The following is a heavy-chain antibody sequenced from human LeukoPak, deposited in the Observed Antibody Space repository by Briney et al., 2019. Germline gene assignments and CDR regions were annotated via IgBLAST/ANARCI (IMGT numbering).Heavy chain of an antibody. CDR3: ARAAIFGVVIVLRDSYYYMDV. CDR2: INPNSGGT. CDR1: GYTFTGYY. V-gene: IGHV1-2*02. J-gene: IGHJ6*03. D-gene: IGHD3-3*01. Sequence: GASVKVSXKASGYTFTGYYMHWVRQAPGQGLEWMGWINPNSGGTNYAQKFQGRVTMTRDTSISTAYMELSRLRSDDTAVYYCARAAIFGVVIVLRDSYYYMDVWGKGTTVTVSS.